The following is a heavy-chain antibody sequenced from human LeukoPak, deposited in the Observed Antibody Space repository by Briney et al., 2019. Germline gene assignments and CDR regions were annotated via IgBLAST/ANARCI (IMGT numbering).Heavy chain of an antibody. D-gene: IGHD3-3*01. CDR3: AREPPYYDFADGAYYYGMDV. CDR2: INPSGGST. V-gene: IGHV1-46*01. Sequence: ASVKVSCKASGYTFTSYDINWVRQAPGQGLEWMGIINPSGGSTSYAQKFQGRVTMTRDTSTSTVYMELSSLRSEDTAVYYCAREPPYYDFADGAYYYGMDVWGQGTTVTVSS. CDR1: GYTFTSYD. J-gene: IGHJ6*02.